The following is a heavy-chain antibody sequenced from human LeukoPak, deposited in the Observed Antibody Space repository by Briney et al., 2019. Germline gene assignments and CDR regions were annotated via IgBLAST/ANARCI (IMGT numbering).Heavy chain of an antibody. CDR1: GFTFEDYG. Sequence: GGSLRLSCEASGFTFEDYGMTWVRHRPGKGLGYVCEINWNGDNPVYENSLRGRFTISRDNAKNSVYLQMSSLRVDDTAFYYCARRSVAGATTGYYYDSWGQGTLVTVSS. CDR2: INWNGDNP. D-gene: IGHD1-26*01. V-gene: IGHV3-20*04. CDR3: ARRSVAGATTGYYYDS. J-gene: IGHJ4*02.